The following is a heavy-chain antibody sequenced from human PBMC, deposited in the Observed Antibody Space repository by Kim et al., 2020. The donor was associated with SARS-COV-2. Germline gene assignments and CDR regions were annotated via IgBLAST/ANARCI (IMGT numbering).Heavy chain of an antibody. Sequence: GGSLRLSCEASGFTFSDYYMSWIRQAPGKGLEWVSYISSSGGTIYYADSVKGRFTISRDNAKNSLYLQMNSLRAEDTAVYYCARDLSMTTVTTYGYWGQGTLVTVSS. CDR3: ARDLSMTTVTTYGY. D-gene: IGHD4-17*01. J-gene: IGHJ4*02. CDR2: ISSSGGTI. CDR1: GFTFSDYY. V-gene: IGHV3-11*04.